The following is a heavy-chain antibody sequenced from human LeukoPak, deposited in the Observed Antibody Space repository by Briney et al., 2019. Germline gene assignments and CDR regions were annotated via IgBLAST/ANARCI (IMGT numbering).Heavy chain of an antibody. CDR2: ISAEADST. J-gene: IGHJ4*02. D-gene: IGHD4-17*01. Sequence: GGSLRLSCEASGFTLSAYAMTWVRQAPGKGLEWVSDISAEADSTNYADSVKGRFTISRDSSKNTLYQQMSSLRAEDMAVYFCGKNGNAYGDSDIDHWGQGTLVTVSS. CDR3: GKNGNAYGDSDIDH. CDR1: GFTLSAYA. V-gene: IGHV3-23*01.